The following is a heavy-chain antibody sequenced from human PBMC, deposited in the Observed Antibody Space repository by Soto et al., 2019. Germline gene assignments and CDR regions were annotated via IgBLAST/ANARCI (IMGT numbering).Heavy chain of an antibody. CDR2: ISAYNGNT. CDR1: GYTFTSYG. Sequence: QVQLVQSGAEVKKPGASVKVSCKASGYTFTSYGISWVRQAPGQGLEWMGWISAYNGNTNYAQKHQGRVTMTTDTHTSTAYMELRSLSSDDTAVYYFARDYGEEGYYYGMDVWGQGTTVPVSS. J-gene: IGHJ6*02. V-gene: IGHV1-18*01. CDR3: ARDYGEEGYYYGMDV. D-gene: IGHD4-17*01.